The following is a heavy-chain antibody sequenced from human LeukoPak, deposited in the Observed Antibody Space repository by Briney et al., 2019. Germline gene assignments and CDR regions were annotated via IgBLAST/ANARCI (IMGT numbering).Heavy chain of an antibody. Sequence: SETLSLTCTVSGGSISSYYWSWIRQPPGKGLEWIGYIYYSGSTYYNPSLKSRVTISVDTSKNQFSLKLNSVTAADTAVYYCARSYCSSTSCYPVGAFDIWGQGTMVTVSS. J-gene: IGHJ3*02. V-gene: IGHV4-59*04. CDR3: ARSYCSSTSCYPVGAFDI. CDR1: GGSISSYY. CDR2: IYYSGST. D-gene: IGHD2-2*01.